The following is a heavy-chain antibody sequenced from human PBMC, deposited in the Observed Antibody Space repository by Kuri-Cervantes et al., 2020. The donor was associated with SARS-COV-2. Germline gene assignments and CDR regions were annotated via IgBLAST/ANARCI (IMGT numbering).Heavy chain of an antibody. D-gene: IGHD3-3*01. CDR3: ARGRQVRLRFLEWLFEWFDP. J-gene: IGHJ5*02. Sequence: ASVKVSCKASGYTFTGYYMHWVRQAPGQGLEWMGWINPNSGGTNYAQKFQGRVTMTRDTSISTAYMELSRLRFDDTAVYYCARGRQVRLRFLEWLFEWFDPWGQGTLVTVSS. CDR1: GYTFTGYY. V-gene: IGHV1-2*02. CDR2: INPNSGGT.